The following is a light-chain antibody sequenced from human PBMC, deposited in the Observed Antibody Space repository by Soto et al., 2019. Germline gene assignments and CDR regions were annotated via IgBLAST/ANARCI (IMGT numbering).Light chain of an antibody. CDR2: GAS. V-gene: IGKV3-20*01. J-gene: IGKJ2*01. CDR1: QSVNNRY. CDR3: QQYGNSPPFT. Sequence: EVVLTQSPGTLPLSPGERATRSCGASQSVNNRYLAWYQQKPGQTPRLLIYGASNRAAGIPDRFSGSGSGTDFSLIISRLEPEDFAVYYCQQYGNSPPFTFGQGTKVDIK.